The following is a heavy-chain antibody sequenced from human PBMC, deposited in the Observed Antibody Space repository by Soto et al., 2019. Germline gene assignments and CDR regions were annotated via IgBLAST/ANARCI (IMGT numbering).Heavy chain of an antibody. Sequence: SETLSLTCTVSGGSISSSSYYWSWIRQPPGKGLEWIGYMYNTGSTVYNPSFKSRVTISVDTSKNQFSLKLNSVTAADTAVYYCARDLWGYCGTDCYPRAVGAQGTTVTVSS. CDR3: ARDLWGYCGTDCYPRAV. CDR2: MYNTGST. J-gene: IGHJ6*02. D-gene: IGHD2-21*02. V-gene: IGHV4-61*01. CDR1: GGSISSSSYY.